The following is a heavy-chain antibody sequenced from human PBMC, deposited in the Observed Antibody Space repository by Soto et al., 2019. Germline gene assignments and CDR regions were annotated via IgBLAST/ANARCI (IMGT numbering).Heavy chain of an antibody. Sequence: SETLSLTCTVSGGSISSGCYYWSWIRQHPGKGLEWIGYIYYSGSTYYNPSLKSRVTISVDTSKNQFSLKLSSVTAADTAVYYCARAVVVPAAMPRENNWFDPWGQGTLVTVSS. CDR3: ARAVVVPAAMPRENNWFDP. D-gene: IGHD2-2*01. V-gene: IGHV4-31*03. J-gene: IGHJ5*02. CDR1: GGSISSGCYY. CDR2: IYYSGST.